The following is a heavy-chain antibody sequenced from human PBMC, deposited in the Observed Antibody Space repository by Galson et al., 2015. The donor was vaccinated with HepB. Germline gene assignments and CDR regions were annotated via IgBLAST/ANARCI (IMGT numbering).Heavy chain of an antibody. Sequence: ETLSLTCAVYGGSFSGYYWSWIRQPPGKGLEWIGEINHSGSTNYNPSLKSRVTISVDTSKNQFSLKLSSVTAADTAVYYCAREVDGWYLGYWGQGTLVTVSS. CDR1: GGSFSGYY. CDR3: AREVDGWYLGY. D-gene: IGHD5-24*01. CDR2: INHSGST. J-gene: IGHJ4*02. V-gene: IGHV4-34*01.